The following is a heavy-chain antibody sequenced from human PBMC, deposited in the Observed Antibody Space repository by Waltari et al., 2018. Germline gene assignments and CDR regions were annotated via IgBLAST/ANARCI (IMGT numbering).Heavy chain of an antibody. J-gene: IGHJ1*01. Sequence: QAQLAQSGAEEKQPGDPVKVSCKAAAYTFSTYGITWVRQVPGQGLEWMGWISAHNGNTNHAQKFQDRVTLTTDTSTHTAYLEMRSLTADDTAVYYCATSVGGNMEFDNWGQGTLVTVSS. D-gene: IGHD6-19*01. CDR2: ISAHNGNT. V-gene: IGHV1-18*01. CDR3: ATSVGGNMEFDN. CDR1: AYTFSTYG.